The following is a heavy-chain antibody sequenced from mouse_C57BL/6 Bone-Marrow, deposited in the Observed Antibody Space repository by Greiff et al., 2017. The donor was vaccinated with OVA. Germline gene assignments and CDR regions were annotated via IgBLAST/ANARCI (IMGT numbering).Heavy chain of an antibody. J-gene: IGHJ4*01. CDR3: AREITTVVGDYYAMDY. V-gene: IGHV1-82*01. CDR2: IYPGDGDT. CDR1: GYAFSSSW. Sequence: VQLQQSGPELVKPGASVKISCKASGYAFSSSWMNWVKQRPGKGLEWIGRIYPGDGDTKYNGKFKGKATLTADQSSSTAYMQLSSLTSEDSAVYFCAREITTVVGDYYAMDYWGQGTSVTVSS. D-gene: IGHD1-1*01.